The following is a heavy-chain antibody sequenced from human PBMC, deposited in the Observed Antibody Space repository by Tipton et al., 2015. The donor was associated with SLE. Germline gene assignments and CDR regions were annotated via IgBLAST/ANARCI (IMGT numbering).Heavy chain of an antibody. CDR2: IYHSGST. J-gene: IGHJ3*02. D-gene: IGHD1-26*01. V-gene: IGHV4-59*12. CDR3: ARGPTRGGSYYFAFDI. Sequence: TLSLTCTVSGGSISSYYWSWIRQPPGKGLEWIGSIYHSGSTYYNPSLKSRVTISVDTSKNQFSLKLSSVTAADTAVYYCARGPTRGGSYYFAFDIWGQGTMVTVSS. CDR1: GGSISSYY.